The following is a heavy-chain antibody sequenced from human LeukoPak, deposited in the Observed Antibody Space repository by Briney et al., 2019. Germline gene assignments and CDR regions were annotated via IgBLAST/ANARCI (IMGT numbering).Heavy chain of an antibody. Sequence: PGGSLRLSCAASGFTFRSYGMHWVRQAPGKGLEWVAFIRYDGSNKYYADSMKGRFTISRDNSKNTLYLQMNSLRAEDTAVYYCARDGEFYYDRSSYWGQGSLVTVSS. J-gene: IGHJ4*02. CDR3: ARDGEFYYDRSSY. D-gene: IGHD3-22*01. CDR1: GFTFRSYG. CDR2: IRYDGSNK. V-gene: IGHV3-30*02.